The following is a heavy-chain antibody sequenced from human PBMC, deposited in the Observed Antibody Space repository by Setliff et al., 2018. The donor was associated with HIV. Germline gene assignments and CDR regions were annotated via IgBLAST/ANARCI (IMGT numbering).Heavy chain of an antibody. CDR2: ITNDGRNT. V-gene: IGHV3-23*01. D-gene: IGHD2-15*01. CDR1: GFTFSSYI. CDR3: AKGALGYCSGTICYPFDY. Sequence: HPGGSLRLSCEVSGFTFSSYIMNWVRQAPGKGLEWVSSITNDGRNTYYADSVKGRFTISRDNSKNTLYLQMNRLRAEDMAVYYCAKGALGYCSGTICYPFDYLAQGTLVTVSS. J-gene: IGHJ4*02.